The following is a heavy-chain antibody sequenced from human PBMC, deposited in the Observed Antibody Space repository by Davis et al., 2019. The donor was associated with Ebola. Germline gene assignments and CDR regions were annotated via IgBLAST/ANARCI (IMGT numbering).Heavy chain of an antibody. J-gene: IGHJ3*02. Sequence: SVKVSCKASGFTFTSSAVQWVRQARGQRLEWIGWIVVGSGNTNYAQKFQGRVTITADKSTSTAYMELSSLRSEDTAVYYCARGYYDILTGYYPDAFDIWGQGTMVTVSS. CDR1: GFTFTSSA. CDR3: ARGYYDILTGYYPDAFDI. V-gene: IGHV1-58*01. CDR2: IVVGSGNT. D-gene: IGHD3-9*01.